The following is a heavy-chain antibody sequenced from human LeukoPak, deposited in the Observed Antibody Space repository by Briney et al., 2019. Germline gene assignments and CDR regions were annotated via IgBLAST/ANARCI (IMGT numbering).Heavy chain of an antibody. CDR3: ARGAPSYYDFWSGYYRYYYGMDV. CDR2: ISYDGSNK. D-gene: IGHD3-3*01. CDR1: GFTFSSYA. Sequence: PGRSLRLSCAASGFTFSSYAMHWVRQAPGKGLEWVAVISYDGSNKYYADSVKGRFTISRDNSKNPLYLQMNSLRAEDTAVYYCARGAPSYYDFWSGYYRYYYGMDVWGQGTTVTVSS. V-gene: IGHV3-30-3*01. J-gene: IGHJ6*02.